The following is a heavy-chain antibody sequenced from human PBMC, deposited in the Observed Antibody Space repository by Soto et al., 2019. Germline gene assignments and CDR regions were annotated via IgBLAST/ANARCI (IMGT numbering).Heavy chain of an antibody. D-gene: IGHD1-26*01. CDR1: GDSVSSNSAA. CDR2: TYYRSKWYN. CDR3: AREGTITIVGAAGDAFEI. V-gene: IGHV6-1*01. J-gene: IGHJ3*02. Sequence: PSQTLSLTCAISGDSVSSNSAAWNWIRQSPSRGLEWLGRTYYRSKWYNDYAVSVKSRITINPDTSKNQFSLQLNSVTPEDTAVYYCAREGTITIVGAAGDAFEIWGQGTMVTVSS.